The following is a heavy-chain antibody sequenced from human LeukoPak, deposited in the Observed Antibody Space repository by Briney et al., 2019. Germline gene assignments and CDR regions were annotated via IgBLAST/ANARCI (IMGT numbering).Heavy chain of an antibody. Sequence: ASVKVSCKASGGTFSSYAISWVRQAPGQGLEWMGGIIPIFGTANYAQKFQGRVTITAGESTSTAYMELSSLRSEDTAVYYCARVPRLVENWFDPWGQGTLVTVSS. CDR1: GGTFSSYA. CDR2: IIPIFGTA. J-gene: IGHJ5*02. D-gene: IGHD2-15*01. CDR3: ARVPRLVENWFDP. V-gene: IGHV1-69*13.